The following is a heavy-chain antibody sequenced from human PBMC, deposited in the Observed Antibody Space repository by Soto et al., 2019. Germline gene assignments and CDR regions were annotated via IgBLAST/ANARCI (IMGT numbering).Heavy chain of an antibody. D-gene: IGHD6-13*01. CDR2: IIPNFGTP. CDR3: ARDGRSSSYDF. Sequence: QVQLVQSGAEVKKPGSSVKVSCKSSGGTFSTYGINWVRQAPGQGLEWMGMIIPNFGTPTYAQKFRGRVSITADECTSTAYMELSSLTSDDTAFYYCARDGRSSSYDFWGQGTLVTVSS. V-gene: IGHV1-69*18. CDR1: GGTFSTYG. J-gene: IGHJ4*02.